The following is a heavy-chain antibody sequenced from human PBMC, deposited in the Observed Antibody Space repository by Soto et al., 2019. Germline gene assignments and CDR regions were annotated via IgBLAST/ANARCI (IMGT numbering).Heavy chain of an antibody. Sequence: ETLSLTCAVSSGSISSSNWWSWVRQPPGKGLEWVSAISGSGGSTYYADSVKGRFTISRDNSKNTLYLQMNSLRAEDTAVYYCAKDSSPRYDILTGYYNGYFDYWGQGTLVTVSS. CDR1: SGSISSSN. V-gene: IGHV3-23*01. J-gene: IGHJ4*02. CDR3: AKDSSPRYDILTGYYNGYFDY. D-gene: IGHD3-9*01. CDR2: ISGSGGST.